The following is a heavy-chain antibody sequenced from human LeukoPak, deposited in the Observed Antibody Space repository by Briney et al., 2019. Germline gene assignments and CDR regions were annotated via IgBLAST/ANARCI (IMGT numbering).Heavy chain of an antibody. V-gene: IGHV3-30-3*01. Sequence: PGGSLRLSCAASGFTFSSYAMSWVRQAPGKGLEWVAVISYDGSNKYYADSVKGRFTISRDNSKNTLYLQMNSLRAEDTAVYYCARETSGYAFDYWGQGTLVTVSS. CDR3: ARETSGYAFDY. J-gene: IGHJ4*02. CDR2: ISYDGSNK. D-gene: IGHD5-12*01. CDR1: GFTFSSYA.